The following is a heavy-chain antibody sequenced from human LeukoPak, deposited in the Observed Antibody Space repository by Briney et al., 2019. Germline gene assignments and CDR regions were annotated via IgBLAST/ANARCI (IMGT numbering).Heavy chain of an antibody. CDR3: AKELYSAPGFFDS. CDR1: GFTFSSYA. V-gene: IGHV3-23*01. Sequence: PGGSLRLSCAASGFTFSSYAMNWVRQAPGKGLDCVSRISASGGGAYYADSVKGQFTISRDNSKNTLYLQMNSLRDEDTAVYYCAKELYSAPGFFDSWGQGTLVTVSS. J-gene: IGHJ4*02. D-gene: IGHD6-13*01. CDR2: ISASGGGA.